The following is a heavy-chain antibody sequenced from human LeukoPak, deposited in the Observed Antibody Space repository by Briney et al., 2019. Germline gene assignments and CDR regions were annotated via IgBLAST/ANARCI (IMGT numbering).Heavy chain of an antibody. J-gene: IGHJ5*02. V-gene: IGHV7-4-1*02. D-gene: IGHD2-15*01. CDR1: GYTFTRYT. Sequence: ASVKVSCKTSGYTFTRYTIIWVRQAPGQGLEWMGWINTNTGDPTYAQGFTGRFVFSLDTSVNTAYLQISSLKAEDTAVYYCAREELSGALTWGQGTPVTVSS. CDR3: AREELSGALT. CDR2: INTNTGDP.